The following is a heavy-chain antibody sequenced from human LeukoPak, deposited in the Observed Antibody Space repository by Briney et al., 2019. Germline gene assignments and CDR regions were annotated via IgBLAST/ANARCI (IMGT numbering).Heavy chain of an antibody. CDR1: GFTFSNYA. CDR2: INPGNGAT. V-gene: IGHV3-23*01. CDR3: GRQLGYCSVGSCYFDS. D-gene: IGHD2-15*01. J-gene: IGHJ4*02. Sequence: PGGSLRLSCAASGFTFSNYAMTWVRQAPGKGLEWVSSINPGNGATYDADSVKGRFTISRDNSKNTLYLQMNSLRAEDTALYYCGRQLGYCSVGSCYFDSWGQGTLVTVSS.